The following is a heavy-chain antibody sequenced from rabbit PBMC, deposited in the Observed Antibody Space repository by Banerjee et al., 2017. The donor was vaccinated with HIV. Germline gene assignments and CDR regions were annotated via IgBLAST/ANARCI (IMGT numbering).Heavy chain of an antibody. J-gene: IGHJ4*01. CDR2: ISSDSGST. V-gene: IGHV1S40*01. CDR1: GFDLSSYW. Sequence: QSLEESGGDLVKPGASLTLTCTASGFDLSSYWMSWVRQAPGKGLEWIACISSDSGSTWYASWAKGRFTISKTSSTTVTLQMTSLTAGDTATYFCARDDAGYAGGGYGTLWGQGTLVTVS. CDR3: ARDDAGYAGGGYGTL. D-gene: IGHD8-1*01.